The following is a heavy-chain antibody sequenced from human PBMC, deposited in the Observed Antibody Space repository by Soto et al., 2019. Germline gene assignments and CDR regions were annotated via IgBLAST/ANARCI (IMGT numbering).Heavy chain of an antibody. CDR3: ATAGSGIAAAGLFDY. J-gene: IGHJ4*02. CDR1: GGSISSGGYY. V-gene: IGHV4-31*03. D-gene: IGHD6-13*01. CDR2: IYYSGST. Sequence: QVQLQESGPGLVKPSQTLSLTCTVSGGSISSGGYYWSWIRQHPGKGLEWIGYIYYSGSTYYNPSRKSRVTISVDTSKNQFSLKLSSVTAADTAVYYCATAGSGIAAAGLFDYWGQGTLVTVSS.